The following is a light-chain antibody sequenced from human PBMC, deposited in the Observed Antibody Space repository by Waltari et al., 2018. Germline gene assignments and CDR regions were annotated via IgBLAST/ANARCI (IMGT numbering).Light chain of an antibody. CDR2: GAS. V-gene: IGKV3-20*01. CDR3: QKYGTLPAT. J-gene: IGKJ1*01. CDR1: QGVSRW. Sequence: EIVLTQSPGTLSLSPGERATLSCRASQGVSRWLAWCQQKPGQPPRLLIYGASSRATGIPDRFSGSGSGTDFSLTISRLEPEDSAVYYCQKYGTLPATFGQGTKVEVK.